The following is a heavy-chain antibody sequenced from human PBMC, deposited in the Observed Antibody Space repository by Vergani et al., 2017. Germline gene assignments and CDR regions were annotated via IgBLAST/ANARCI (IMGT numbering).Heavy chain of an antibody. D-gene: IGHD1-1*01. CDR3: AKGKIETEGYNFELIFDS. V-gene: IGHV3-33*06. CDR2: MWYDGSNK. CDR1: GFTFSSYG. Sequence: VQVVESGGGLVQPGGSLRLSCAASGFTFSSYGLHWVRQAPGKGFEWVAVMWYDGSNKYYADSVKGRFTISRDNSANMLHLQANSLRAEDTAVYYCAKGKIETEGYNFELIFDSWGPGTQVTVSS. J-gene: IGHJ5*01.